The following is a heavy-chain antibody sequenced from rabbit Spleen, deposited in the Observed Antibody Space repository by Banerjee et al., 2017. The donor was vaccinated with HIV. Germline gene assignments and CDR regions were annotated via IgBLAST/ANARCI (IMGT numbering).Heavy chain of an antibody. D-gene: IGHD3-1*01. Sequence: QSLEESGGDLVKPGASLTLTCTASGVSFSSNYYMCWVRQAPGKGLEWIGCIGTGGGNTYYASWAKGRFTISKTSSTVDLKMTSLTVADTATYSCARHLGMSNADDGVVLWGQGTLVTVS. CDR1: GVSFSSNYY. CDR2: IGTGGGNT. V-gene: IGHV1S40*01. CDR3: ARHLGMSNADDGVVL. J-gene: IGHJ3*01.